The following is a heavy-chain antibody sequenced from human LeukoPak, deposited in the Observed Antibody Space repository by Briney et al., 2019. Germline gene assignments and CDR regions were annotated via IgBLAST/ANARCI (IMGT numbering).Heavy chain of an antibody. Sequence: SETLSLTCAVYGGSFSGYYWSWIRQPPGKGLEWIGEINHSGSTNYNPSLKSRVTISVDTSKNQFSLKLSSVTAADTAVYYCARRVHRSSWSSYFDYWGQETLVTVSS. CDR1: GGSFSGYY. CDR3: ARRVHRSSWSSYFDY. CDR2: INHSGST. D-gene: IGHD6-13*01. J-gene: IGHJ4*02. V-gene: IGHV4-34*01.